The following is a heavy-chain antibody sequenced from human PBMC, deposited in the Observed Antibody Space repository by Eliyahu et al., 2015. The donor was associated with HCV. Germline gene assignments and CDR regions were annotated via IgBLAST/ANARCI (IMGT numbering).Heavy chain of an antibody. CDR2: IYTSGST. V-gene: IGHV4-61*02. Sequence: QVQLQESGPGLVKPSQTLSLTCXVSGXSXXXGSYXWSWIRQPAGKGLEWIGRIYTSGSTNYNPSLKSRVTISVDTSKNQFSLKLSSVTAADTAVYYCAREEYSYGYGANFDYWGQGTLVTVSS. J-gene: IGHJ4*02. D-gene: IGHD5-18*01. CDR1: GXSXXXGSYX. CDR3: AREEYSYGYGANFDY.